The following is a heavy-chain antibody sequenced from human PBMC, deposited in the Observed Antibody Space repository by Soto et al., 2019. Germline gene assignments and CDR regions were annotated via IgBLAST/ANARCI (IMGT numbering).Heavy chain of an antibody. J-gene: IGHJ6*02. D-gene: IGHD2-8*01. CDR3: ARWGYCTNGVCYTWDYYYGMDV. V-gene: IGHV1-18*01. CDR1: GYTFTSYG. CDR2: ISAYNGNT. Sequence: ASVKVSCKASGYTFTSYGISWVRQAPGQGLEWMGWISAYNGNTNYAQKLQGRVTMTTDTSTSTAYMELRSLRSDDTAVYYCARWGYCTNGVCYTWDYYYGMDVWGQGTTVTVSS.